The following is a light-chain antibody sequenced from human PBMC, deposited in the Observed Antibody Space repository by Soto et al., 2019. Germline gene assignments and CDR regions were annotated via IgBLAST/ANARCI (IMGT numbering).Light chain of an antibody. V-gene: IGLV2-8*01. CDR3: SSYAGSNIVV. CDR2: EVT. CDR1: SSDVGGYNY. J-gene: IGLJ2*01. Sequence: QSALTQPPSASGSPGQSVTISCTGTSSDVGGYNYVSWYQQHPGKVPKLMIYEVTKRPSGVPDRFSGSKSGNTASLTVSGLQAEDEADYYCSSYAGSNIVVFGGRTKVNVL.